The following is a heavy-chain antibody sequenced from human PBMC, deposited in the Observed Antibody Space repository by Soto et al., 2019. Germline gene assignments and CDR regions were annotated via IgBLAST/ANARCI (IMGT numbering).Heavy chain of an antibody. V-gene: IGHV4-30-4*01. Sequence: SETLSLTCTVSGGSISSGDYYWSWIRQPPGKGLEWIGYIYYSGSTYYNPSLKSRVTISVDTSKNQFSLKLSSVTAADTAVYYCAREAAVVVTAVYYFDYWGQGTLVTVSS. CDR1: GGSISSGDYY. CDR3: AREAAVVVTAVYYFDY. J-gene: IGHJ4*02. D-gene: IGHD2-21*02. CDR2: IYYSGST.